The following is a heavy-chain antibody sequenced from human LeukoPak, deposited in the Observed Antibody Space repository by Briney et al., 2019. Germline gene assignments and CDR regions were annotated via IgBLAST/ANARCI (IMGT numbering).Heavy chain of an antibody. Sequence: PGGSLRLSCATSGFAFPNYAMSWVRQAPGKGLEWVSNINNSGEKTYLADSVKGRFTISRDNSKNTLYLEMNSLRVEDTAIYYCAKSVVNSGTYIPFDSWGQGTLVTVSS. V-gene: IGHV3-23*01. CDR2: INNSGEKT. CDR3: AKSVVNSGTYIPFDS. D-gene: IGHD1-26*01. J-gene: IGHJ4*02. CDR1: GFAFPNYA.